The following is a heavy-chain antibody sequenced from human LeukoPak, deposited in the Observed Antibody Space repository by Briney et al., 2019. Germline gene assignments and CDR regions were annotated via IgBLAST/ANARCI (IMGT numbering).Heavy chain of an antibody. CDR1: GYTFTGYY. V-gene: IGHV1-2*02. J-gene: IGHJ4*02. D-gene: IGHD1-7*01. CDR3: ARAGGNWNYVLDY. Sequence: ASVKVSCKASGYTFTGYYMHWVRQAPGQGLEWMGWINPNSGGTNYAQKFQGRVTMTRDTSISTAYMELSRLISDDTAVYYCARAGGNWNYVLDYWGQGTLVTVSS. CDR2: INPNSGGT.